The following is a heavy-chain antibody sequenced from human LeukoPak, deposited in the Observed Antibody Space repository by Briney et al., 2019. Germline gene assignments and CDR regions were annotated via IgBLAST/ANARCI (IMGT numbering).Heavy chain of an antibody. Sequence: GASVTVSCKASGGTFSSYAISWVRQAPGQGLEWMGGIIPIFGTANYAQKFQGRVTITADESTSTAYMELSSLRSEDTAVYYCARGLRVYAMVHNWFDPWGQGTLVTVSS. CDR3: ARGLRVYAMVHNWFDP. V-gene: IGHV1-69*13. J-gene: IGHJ5*02. CDR1: GGTFSSYA. CDR2: IIPIFGTA. D-gene: IGHD2-8*01.